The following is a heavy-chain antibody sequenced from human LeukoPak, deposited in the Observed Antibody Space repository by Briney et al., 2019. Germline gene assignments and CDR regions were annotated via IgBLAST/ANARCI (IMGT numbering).Heavy chain of an antibody. CDR2: IDSTSTYI. Sequence: GGSLRLSCEGSGFSSSAHTMNWVRQAPGKGLEWVSPIDSTSTYIYYADSMKGRFSISRDNAKNSLYLQMSSLRAEDTAVYYCAREGQGPWYWVDLWGQGTLVTVSS. J-gene: IGHJ5*02. V-gene: IGHV3-21*01. D-gene: IGHD6-13*01. CDR3: AREGQGPWYWVDL. CDR1: GFSSSAHT.